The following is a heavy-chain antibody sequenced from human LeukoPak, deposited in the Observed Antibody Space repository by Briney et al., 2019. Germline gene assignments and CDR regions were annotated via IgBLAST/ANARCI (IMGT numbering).Heavy chain of an antibody. Sequence: SETLSLTCTVSGGSISSYYWSWIRQPPGKGLEWIGYIYYSGSTNYNPSLKSRFTISVDRPKNQFFLNVTSLTAADTAVYYCARSRQASGLFNSWGQGTLVVVSS. J-gene: IGHJ5*01. V-gene: IGHV4-59*12. CDR3: ARSRQASGLFNS. CDR1: GGSISSYY. CDR2: IYYSGST. D-gene: IGHD3-10*01.